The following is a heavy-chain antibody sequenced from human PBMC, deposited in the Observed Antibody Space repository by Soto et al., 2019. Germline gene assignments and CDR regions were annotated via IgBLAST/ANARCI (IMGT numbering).Heavy chain of an antibody. CDR3: ARGDDYGDFLNQFDY. V-gene: IGHV4-59*01. CDR1: GGSISSYY. CDR2: IYYSGIT. D-gene: IGHD4-17*01. Sequence: SETLSLTCTVSGGSISSYYWSWIRQPPGKGLEWIGYIYYSGITYYNPSLKSRVTISVDTSKNQFSLKLSSVTAADTAVYYCARGDDYGDFLNQFDYWGQGTLVTVSS. J-gene: IGHJ4*02.